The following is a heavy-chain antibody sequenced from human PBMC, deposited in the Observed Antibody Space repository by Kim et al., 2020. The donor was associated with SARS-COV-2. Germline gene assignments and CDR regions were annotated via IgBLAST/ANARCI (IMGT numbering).Heavy chain of an antibody. CDR3: ARLSVVADYYYGMDV. CDR2: IYYSGST. V-gene: IGHV4-59*08. D-gene: IGHD2-15*01. CDR1: GGSISSYY. J-gene: IGHJ6*02. Sequence: SETLSLTCTVSGGSISSYYWSWIRQPPGKGLEWIGYIYYSGSTNYNPSLKSRVTISVDTSKNQFSLKLSSVTAADTAVYYCARLSVVADYYYGMDVWGQGTTVTVSS.